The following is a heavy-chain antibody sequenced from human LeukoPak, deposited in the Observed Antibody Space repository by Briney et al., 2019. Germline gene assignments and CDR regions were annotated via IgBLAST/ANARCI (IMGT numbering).Heavy chain of an antibody. V-gene: IGHV3-30*18. CDR1: GFTFSSYW. J-gene: IGHJ4*02. D-gene: IGHD3-22*01. CDR3: AKVHYYDSSGYEADY. CDR2: ISYDGSNK. Sequence: GGSLRLSCAASGFTFSSYWMTWVRQAPGKGLEWVAVISYDGSNKYYADSVKGRFTISRDNSKNTLYLQMNSLRAEDTAVYYCAKVHYYDSSGYEADYWGQGTLVTVSS.